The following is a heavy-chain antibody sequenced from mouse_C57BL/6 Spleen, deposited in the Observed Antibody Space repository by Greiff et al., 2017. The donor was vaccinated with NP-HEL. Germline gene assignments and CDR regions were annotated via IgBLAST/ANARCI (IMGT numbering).Heavy chain of an antibody. J-gene: IGHJ2*01. CDR2: ISSGGSYT. CDR3: ARHQTHYFDY. Sequence: DVQLVESGGDLVKPGGSLKLSCAASGFTFSSYGMSWVRQTPDKRLEWVATISSGGSYTYYPDSVKGRFTISRDNAKNTLYLQMSSLKSEDTAMYYCARHQTHYFDYWGQGTTLTVSS. V-gene: IGHV5-6*01. CDR1: GFTFSSYG.